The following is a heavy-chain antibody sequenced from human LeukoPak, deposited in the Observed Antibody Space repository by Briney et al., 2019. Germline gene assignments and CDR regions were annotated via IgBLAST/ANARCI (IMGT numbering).Heavy chain of an antibody. V-gene: IGHV3-74*01. CDR3: ARAGRGYSGYDPAGGTLFDY. Sequence: PGGSLRLSCAASGFTFNNYWMHWVRQVPGKGLVWVSRIDNGGSDARHADSVKGRFTISRDNAKNSLYLQMNSLRTEDTAVYYCARAGRGYSGYDPAGGTLFDYWGQGTLVTVSS. CDR2: IDNGGSDA. J-gene: IGHJ4*02. D-gene: IGHD5-12*01. CDR1: GFTFNNYW.